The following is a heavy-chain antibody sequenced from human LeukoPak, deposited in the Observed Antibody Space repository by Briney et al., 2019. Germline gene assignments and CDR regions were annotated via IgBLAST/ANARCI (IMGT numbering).Heavy chain of an antibody. J-gene: IGHJ4*02. D-gene: IGHD6-13*01. CDR3: AREGSSYEQEVNSQIDY. Sequence: WASVKVSCKASGYTFTSYDINWVRQATGQGLEWMGWMNPNSGNTGYAQKFQGRVTMTRNTSISTAYMELSSLRSEDTAVYYCAREGSSYEQEVNSQIDYWGQGTLVTVSS. CDR1: GYTFTSYD. CDR2: MNPNSGNT. V-gene: IGHV1-8*01.